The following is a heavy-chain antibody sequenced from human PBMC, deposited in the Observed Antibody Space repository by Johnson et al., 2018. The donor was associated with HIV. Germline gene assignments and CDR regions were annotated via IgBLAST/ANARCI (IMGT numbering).Heavy chain of an antibody. Sequence: QVLLVESGGGVVQPGRSLRLSCAASGFTFSSYAMHWVRQAPGKGLELVAVISYDGSNKYYADSVKGRFTISRDNSKNTLYLQMNSLRAEDTAVYYCASFATAGDAFDIWGQGTMVTVSS. J-gene: IGHJ3*02. V-gene: IGHV3-30-3*01. CDR2: ISYDGSNK. D-gene: IGHD6-13*01. CDR3: ASFATAGDAFDI. CDR1: GFTFSSYA.